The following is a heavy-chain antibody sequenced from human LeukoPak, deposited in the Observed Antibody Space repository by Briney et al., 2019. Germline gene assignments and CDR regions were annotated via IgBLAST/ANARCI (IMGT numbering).Heavy chain of an antibody. D-gene: IGHD6-19*01. CDR2: INSDGSST. J-gene: IGHJ4*02. Sequence: GGPLRLSCAASGFTFSSYWMHWVRQAPGEVLVWVSRINSDGSSTSYADSVKGRFTISRDNAKDSLYLQMNSLRAEDTAVYYCARWLYSGGWAIDYWGQGTMVSVSS. V-gene: IGHV3-74*01. CDR3: ARWLYSGGWAIDY. CDR1: GFTFSSYW.